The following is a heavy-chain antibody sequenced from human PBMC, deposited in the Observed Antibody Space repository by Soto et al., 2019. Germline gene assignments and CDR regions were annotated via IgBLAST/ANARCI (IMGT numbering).Heavy chain of an antibody. Sequence: HLQLQESGPGLVKPSETLSLTCTVSGGSISSSSYYWGWTRQPPGKGLEWIGSIYYSGSTYYNLTLKGRVTISVDTSKTQFSLQPSSITAADTVVYYCARLRRAGYNGEYWGQGTLVTVSS. CDR1: GGSISSSSYY. CDR2: IYYSGST. D-gene: IGHD5-12*01. J-gene: IGHJ4*02. V-gene: IGHV4-39*01. CDR3: ARLRRAGYNGEY.